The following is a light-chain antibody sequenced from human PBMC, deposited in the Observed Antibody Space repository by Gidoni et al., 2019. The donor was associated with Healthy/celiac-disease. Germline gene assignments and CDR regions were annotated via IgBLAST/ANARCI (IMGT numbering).Light chain of an antibody. CDR1: QSISSY. Sequence: IQMTQSPSSLSASVGDRVTITCRASQSISSYLNWYQQKPGKAPKLLIYAASSLQSGVPSRFSGSGSGTDFTRTISSLQPEDFATYYCQQSYSTPYTFXXXTKLEIK. CDR2: AAS. J-gene: IGKJ2*01. V-gene: IGKV1-39*01. CDR3: QQSYSTPYT.